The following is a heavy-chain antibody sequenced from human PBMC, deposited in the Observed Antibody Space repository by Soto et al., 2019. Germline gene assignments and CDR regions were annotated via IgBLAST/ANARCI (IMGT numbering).Heavy chain of an antibody. CDR2: IYYSGGP. Sequence: PSETLSLTCTVSGGSISGYYWTWIRQPPGKGLEWIGYIYYSGGPNYNPSLKSRVTISVDTSKNQFSLKLTSVTAADTAVYYCARGGGAIPSCYYGMDVWGQGTTVTVS. CDR1: GGSISGYY. J-gene: IGHJ6*02. CDR3: ARGGGAIPSCYYGMDV. V-gene: IGHV4-59*01. D-gene: IGHD3-10*01.